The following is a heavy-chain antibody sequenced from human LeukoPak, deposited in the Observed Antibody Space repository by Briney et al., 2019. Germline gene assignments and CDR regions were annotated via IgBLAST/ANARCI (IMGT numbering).Heavy chain of an antibody. V-gene: IGHV3-23*01. D-gene: IGHD3-22*01. J-gene: IGHJ4*02. Sequence: PGGSLRLSCAASGFTFSSYVMNWVRQAPGKGLEWVSSISGSGGIINYADSVKGRFTISRDNSKYTLYLQMNSLRAEDTAVYYCAKDLWYYYDSSGYPGFDYWGQGTLVTVSS. CDR1: GFTFSSYV. CDR3: AKDLWYYYDSSGYPGFDY. CDR2: ISGSGGII.